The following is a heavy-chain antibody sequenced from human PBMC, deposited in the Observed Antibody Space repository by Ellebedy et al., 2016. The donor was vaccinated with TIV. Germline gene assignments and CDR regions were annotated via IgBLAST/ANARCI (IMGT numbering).Heavy chain of an antibody. CDR3: ASTPFSAGSGYHPHDY. CDR2: IYYTGST. J-gene: IGHJ4*02. Sequence: MPSETLSLTCTVSGGSISGSSYYWGWIRQHPGKGLEWIGYIYYTGSTYYNPSLKSRVTISVDTSKNQFSLNLNSVTAADTAVYFCASTPFSAGSGYHPHDYWGQGILVTVSS. CDR1: GGSISGSSYY. V-gene: IGHV4-61*05. D-gene: IGHD5-12*01.